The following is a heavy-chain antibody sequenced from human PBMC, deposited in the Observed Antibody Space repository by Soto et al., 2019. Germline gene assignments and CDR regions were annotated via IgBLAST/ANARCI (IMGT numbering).Heavy chain of an antibody. CDR1: GGSFSGYY. J-gene: IGHJ4*02. CDR3: ARKLIEGPLLPNNYFDY. V-gene: IGHV4-34*01. D-gene: IGHD2-15*01. Sequence: SETLSLTCAVYGGSFSGYYWSWIRQPPGKGLEWIGEINHSGSTNYNPSLKSRVTISVDTSKNQFSLKLSSVTAADTAVYYCARKLIEGPLLPNNYFDYWGQGTLVTVSS. CDR2: INHSGST.